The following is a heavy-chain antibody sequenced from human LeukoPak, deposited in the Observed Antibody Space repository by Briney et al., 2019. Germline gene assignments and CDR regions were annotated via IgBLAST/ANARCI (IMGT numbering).Heavy chain of an antibody. Sequence: GGSLRLSCAASGFTFDDYAMHWVRQAPGKGLEWVSGINWKSDNIAYADSVKGRFTISRDNAKNSLYLQMNSLRAEDTAVYYCASYDYYGSGSYYKGYWGQGTLVTVSS. J-gene: IGHJ4*02. CDR2: INWKSDNI. V-gene: IGHV3-9*01. CDR1: GFTFDDYA. CDR3: ASYDYYGSGSYYKGY. D-gene: IGHD3-10*01.